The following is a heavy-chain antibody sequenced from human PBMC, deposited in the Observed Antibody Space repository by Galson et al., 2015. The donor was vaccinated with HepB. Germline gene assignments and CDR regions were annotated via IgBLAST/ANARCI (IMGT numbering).Heavy chain of an antibody. V-gene: IGHV4-31*03. CDR1: GGSISSGGYY. CDR3: ARDGPLSVRGLDY. D-gene: IGHD3-10*01. Sequence: TLSLTCTVSGGSISSGGYYWSWIRQHPGKGLEWIGYIYYSGSTYYNPSLKSRVTISVDTSKNQFSLKLSSVTAADTAVYYCARDGPLSVRGLDYWGQGTLVTVSS. CDR2: IYYSGST. J-gene: IGHJ4*02.